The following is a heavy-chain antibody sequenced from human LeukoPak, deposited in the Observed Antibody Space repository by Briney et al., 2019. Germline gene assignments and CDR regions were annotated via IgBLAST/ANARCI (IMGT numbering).Heavy chain of an antibody. V-gene: IGHV1-18*01. CDR1: GYSFTSYG. Sequence: ASVKDSCKASGYSFTSYGITWVRQAPGQGLEWMGWIKPYNGNTNYAQKLQGRVTMTTDTSPSTAYMDLRSLRSDDTAVYYCARERSGWFFSNWGQGTLVTVSS. CDR2: IKPYNGNT. CDR3: ARERSGWFFSN. J-gene: IGHJ4*02. D-gene: IGHD6-19*01.